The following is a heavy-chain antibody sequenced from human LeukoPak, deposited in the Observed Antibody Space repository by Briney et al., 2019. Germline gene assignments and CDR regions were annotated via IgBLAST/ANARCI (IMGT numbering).Heavy chain of an antibody. V-gene: IGHV4-30-2*01. Sequence: SETLSLTCAVSGGSISSGGYSWSWIRQPPGKGLEWIGYIYHSGSTYYNPSLKSRVTISVDRSKNQFSLKLSSVTAADTAVYYCARANWNDDLPFDYWGQGTLVTVSS. D-gene: IGHD1-1*01. CDR2: IYHSGST. CDR3: ARANWNDDLPFDY. CDR1: GGSISSGGYS. J-gene: IGHJ4*02.